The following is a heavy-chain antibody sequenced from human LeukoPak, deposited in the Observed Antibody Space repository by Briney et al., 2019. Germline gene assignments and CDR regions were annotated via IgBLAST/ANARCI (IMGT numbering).Heavy chain of an antibody. J-gene: IGHJ6*03. V-gene: IGHV3-11*01. D-gene: IGHD6-6*01. Sequence: GGSLRLSCAASGFTFSDYYMSWMRQAPGKALEWVSYISSSRSTIYYADSVKGRFTISRDNAKNSLYLQMNSLRAEDTAVYYWARPDSSSRIYYYYMDVWGKGTTVTVSS. CDR2: ISSSRSTI. CDR1: GFTFSDYY. CDR3: ARPDSSSRIYYYYMDV.